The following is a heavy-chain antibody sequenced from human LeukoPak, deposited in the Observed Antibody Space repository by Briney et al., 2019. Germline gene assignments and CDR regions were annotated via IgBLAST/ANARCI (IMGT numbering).Heavy chain of an antibody. CDR1: GGSISSGDYY. J-gene: IGHJ5*02. Sequence: PSETLSLTCTVSGGSISSGDYYWSWIRQPPGKGLEWIGYIYYSGSTYYNPSLKSRVTISVDTSKNQFSLKLSSVTAADTAVYCCARGYSSSWYEFSNWFDPWGQGTLVTVSS. V-gene: IGHV4-30-4*01. D-gene: IGHD6-13*01. CDR2: IYYSGST. CDR3: ARGYSSSWYEFSNWFDP.